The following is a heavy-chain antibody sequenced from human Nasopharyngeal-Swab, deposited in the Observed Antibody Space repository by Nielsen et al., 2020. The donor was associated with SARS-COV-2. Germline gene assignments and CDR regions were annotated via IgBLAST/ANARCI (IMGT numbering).Heavy chain of an antibody. D-gene: IGHD3-10*01. CDR3: ARGWAGHYFDY. Sequence: SETLSLTCTVSGCSITSGGFYWTWIRQHPGKGLEWIGYIYYSGNTYYNPSLESRITISVDTSKNQFSLKLNSVTAADTAVYYCARGWAGHYFDYWGRGTLVTVSS. CDR2: IYYSGNT. CDR1: GCSITSGGFY. V-gene: IGHV4-31*03. J-gene: IGHJ4*02.